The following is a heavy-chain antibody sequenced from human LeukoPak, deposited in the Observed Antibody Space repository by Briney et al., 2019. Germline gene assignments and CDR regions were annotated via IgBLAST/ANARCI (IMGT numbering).Heavy chain of an antibody. CDR1: GGSISSSSYY. CDR2: IYYSGST. V-gene: IGHV4-39*01. D-gene: IGHD1-26*01. Sequence: SETLSLTCTVSGGSISSSSYYWGWIRQPPGKGLEWIGSIYYSGSTNYNPSLKSRVTISVDTSKNQFSLKLSSVTAVDTAVYYCARIRIVGATRDYYYYYGMDVWGQGTTVTVSS. CDR3: ARIRIVGATRDYYYYYGMDV. J-gene: IGHJ6*02.